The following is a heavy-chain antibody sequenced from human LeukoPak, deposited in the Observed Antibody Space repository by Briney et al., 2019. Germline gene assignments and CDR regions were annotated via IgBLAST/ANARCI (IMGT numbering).Heavy chain of an antibody. J-gene: IGHJ3*01. D-gene: IGHD3-22*01. CDR3: AKKWLLRGVGAFDV. CDR1: GFTFSSYV. CDR2: ISGSGGST. Sequence: GGSLRLSCAASGFTFSSYVMIWVRQAPGKGLEWVSAISGSGGSTNYADSVKGRFTISRDNSKNTLYLQMNSLRAEDTAVYYCAKKWLLRGVGAFDVWGQGTMVTVSS. V-gene: IGHV3-23*01.